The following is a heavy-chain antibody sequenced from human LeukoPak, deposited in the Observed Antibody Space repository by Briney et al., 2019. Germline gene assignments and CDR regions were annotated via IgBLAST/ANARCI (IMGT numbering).Heavy chain of an antibody. V-gene: IGHV1-18*01. CDR3: ATTTATSGSSLY. D-gene: IGHD6-19*01. Sequence: ASVKVSSKASPDTFTRYGITWVRQAPGQGLEWMGWIRAYNGDTNYAQKFQGRVTMTAERSTNTAYMELRGLTFDDTAVFYCATTTATSGSSLYWGQGTLVNVAS. CDR2: IRAYNGDT. J-gene: IGHJ4*02. CDR1: PDTFTRYG.